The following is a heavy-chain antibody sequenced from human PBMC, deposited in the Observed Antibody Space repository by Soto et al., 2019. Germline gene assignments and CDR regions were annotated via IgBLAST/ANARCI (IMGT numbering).Heavy chain of an antibody. CDR1: GGTFSSYT. D-gene: IGHD2-15*01. CDR3: ARDRGVVVAARGYFDL. V-gene: IGHV1-69*08. CDR2: IIPILGIA. J-gene: IGHJ2*01. Sequence: QVQLVQSGAEVRKPGSSVKVSCKASGGTFSSYTISWVRQAPGQGLEWMGRIIPILGIANYARKFQGRVTITADKSTSTAYMELSSLRSEDTAVYYCARDRGVVVAARGYFDLWGRGTLVTVSS.